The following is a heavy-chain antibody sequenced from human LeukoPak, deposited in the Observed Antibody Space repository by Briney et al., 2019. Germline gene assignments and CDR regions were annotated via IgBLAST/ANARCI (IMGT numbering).Heavy chain of an antibody. CDR3: ARHGSGSELFDY. CDR1: GFTVSNNY. V-gene: IGHV3-66*04. Sequence: PGGSLRLSCAASGFTVSNNYMSWVRQAPGKGLEWVSVIYSGGSTYYADSAKGRFTISRDNSKNTLYLQMNSLRAEDTAVYYCARHGSGSELFDYWGQGTLVTVSS. CDR2: IYSGGST. J-gene: IGHJ4*02. D-gene: IGHD3-10*01.